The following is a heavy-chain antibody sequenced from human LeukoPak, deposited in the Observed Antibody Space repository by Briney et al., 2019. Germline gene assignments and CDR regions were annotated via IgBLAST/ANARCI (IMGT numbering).Heavy chain of an antibody. CDR1: GGTFSSYA. Sequence: SVKVSCKASGGTFSSYAISWVRQAPGQGLEWMGRIIPIHGIANYAQRFQGRVTITADKSTSTAYMELSSLRSEDTAVYYCAICPHSSSDAFDIWGQGTMVTVSS. CDR3: AICPHSSSDAFDI. J-gene: IGHJ3*02. CDR2: IIPIHGIA. D-gene: IGHD6-13*01. V-gene: IGHV1-69*04.